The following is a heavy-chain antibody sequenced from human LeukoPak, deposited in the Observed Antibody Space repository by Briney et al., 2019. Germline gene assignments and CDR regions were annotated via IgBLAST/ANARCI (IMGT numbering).Heavy chain of an antibody. J-gene: IGHJ5*02. CDR2: MNPNSGNT. V-gene: IGHV1-8*03. CDR3: ARVRRLHLKARVFDP. D-gene: IGHD4-11*01. Sequence: EASVKVSCKASGYTFTGYYMHWVRQAPGQGLEWMGWMNPNSGNTGYAQKFQGRVTITRNTSISTAYMELSSLRSEDTAVYYCARVRRLHLKARVFDPWGQGTLVTVSS. CDR1: GYTFTGYY.